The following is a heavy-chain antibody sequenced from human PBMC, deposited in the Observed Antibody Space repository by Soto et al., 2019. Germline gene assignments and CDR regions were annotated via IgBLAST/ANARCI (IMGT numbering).Heavy chain of an antibody. Sequence: PSETLSLTCTVSGGSISSSSYYWGWIRQPPGKGLEWIGSIYYSGSTYYNPSLKSRVTISVDTSKNQFSLKLSSVTAADTAVYYCARYARGYSSSWYGNWFDPWGQGTLVTVSS. CDR3: ARYARGYSSSWYGNWFDP. D-gene: IGHD6-13*01. CDR2: IYYSGST. V-gene: IGHV4-39*01. CDR1: GGSISSSSYY. J-gene: IGHJ5*02.